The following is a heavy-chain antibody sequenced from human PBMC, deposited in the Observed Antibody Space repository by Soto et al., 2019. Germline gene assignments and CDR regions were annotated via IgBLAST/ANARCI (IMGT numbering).Heavy chain of an antibody. CDR3: AKDGRHCSGGSCPQGH. CDR1: GYTFTGHH. J-gene: IGHJ1*01. V-gene: IGHV1-2*02. Sequence: ASVKVSCKTSGYTFTGHHIHWVRQAPGQGLECMGWINPISGGTKYREKFQGRVSITRXXXXSXXXMXLSSLTSDDSAVYYCAKDGRHCSGGSCPQGHWG. CDR2: INPISGGT. D-gene: IGHD2-15*01.